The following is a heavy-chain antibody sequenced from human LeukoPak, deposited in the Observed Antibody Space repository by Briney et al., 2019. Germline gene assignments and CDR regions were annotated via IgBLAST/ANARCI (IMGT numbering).Heavy chain of an antibody. Sequence: ASVKVSCKASGYTFPAYYMHWVRQAPGQGLEWMGWINPNSGGTNYAQKFQGRVTMTRDTSISTAYMELSRLRSDDTAVYYCASTYSSGWYYYFDYWGQGTLVTVSS. D-gene: IGHD6-19*01. V-gene: IGHV1-2*02. CDR2: INPNSGGT. CDR3: ASTYSSGWYYYFDY. J-gene: IGHJ4*02. CDR1: GYTFPAYY.